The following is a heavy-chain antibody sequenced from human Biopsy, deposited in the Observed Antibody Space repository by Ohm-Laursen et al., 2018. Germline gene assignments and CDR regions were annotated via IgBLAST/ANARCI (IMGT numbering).Heavy chain of an antibody. V-gene: IGHV1-69*10. Sequence: VKISCKASGYTFTSYGISWVRQAPGQGLEWLGRIVPILGTVNYAQRFQGRVALTADKSTGTAYMELNRLISDDTAVYYCATDADGYYTEFDFWGQGTLITVSS. D-gene: IGHD5-24*01. CDR3: ATDADGYYTEFDF. J-gene: IGHJ4*02. CDR2: IVPILGTV. CDR1: GYTFTSYG.